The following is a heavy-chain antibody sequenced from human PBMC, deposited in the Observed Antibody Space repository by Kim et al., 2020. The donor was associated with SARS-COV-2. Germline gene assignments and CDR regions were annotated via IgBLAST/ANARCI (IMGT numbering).Heavy chain of an antibody. CDR1: GYTFTGYY. CDR3: ARLGDQTPDLYYFDY. V-gene: IGHV1-2*04. CDR2: INPNSGGT. D-gene: IGHD2-21*02. J-gene: IGHJ4*02. Sequence: ASVKVSCKASGYTFTGYYMHWVRQAPGQGLAWMGWINPNSGGTNYAQKFQGWVTMTRDTSISTAYMELSRLRSDDTAVYYCARLGDQTPDLYYFDYWGQGTLVTVSS.